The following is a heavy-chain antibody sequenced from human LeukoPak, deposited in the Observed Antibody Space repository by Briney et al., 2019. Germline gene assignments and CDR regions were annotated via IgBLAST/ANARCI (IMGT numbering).Heavy chain of an antibody. CDR2: ISYDGSNK. D-gene: IGHD6-13*01. CDR1: GFTFSSYA. CDR3: AGGIGLY. Sequence: GRSLRLSCAASGFTFSSYAMHWVRQAPGKGLEWVAVISYDGSNKYYADSVKGRFTISRDNAKNTLYLQMNSLRAEDTAVYYCAGGIGLYWGQGTLVTVSS. J-gene: IGHJ4*02. V-gene: IGHV3-30-3*01.